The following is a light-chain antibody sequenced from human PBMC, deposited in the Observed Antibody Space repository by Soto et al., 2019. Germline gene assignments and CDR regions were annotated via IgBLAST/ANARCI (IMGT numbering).Light chain of an antibody. V-gene: IGKV3-20*01. Sequence: EIVLAPSPGTLSLSPGGRATLSCRASPSVTSTYLAWYQQKPGQAPRLLISGASSRATGVPDRFSGNGSGTDFTLTITGLEPEDFALYYCQQYGDSPITFGQGTRLEIK. CDR3: QQYGDSPIT. CDR1: PSVTSTY. J-gene: IGKJ5*01. CDR2: GAS.